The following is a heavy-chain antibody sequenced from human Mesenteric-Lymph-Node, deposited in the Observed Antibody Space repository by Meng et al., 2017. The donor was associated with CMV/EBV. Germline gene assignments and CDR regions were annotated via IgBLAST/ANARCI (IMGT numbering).Heavy chain of an antibody. CDR1: GGSFSGYY. J-gene: IGHJ4*02. CDR3: ARHQRWLKSEGGFNY. V-gene: IGHV4-34*01. D-gene: IGHD4-23*01. CDR2: INHSGST. Sequence: QVRLQQGGAGLLKPSEALALTCGVYGGSFSGYYWSWIRQPPGKGLEWIGEINHSGSTNYNPSLKSRVTISVDTSKNQFSLKLSSVTAADTAVYYCARHQRWLKSEGGFNYWGQGTLVTVSS.